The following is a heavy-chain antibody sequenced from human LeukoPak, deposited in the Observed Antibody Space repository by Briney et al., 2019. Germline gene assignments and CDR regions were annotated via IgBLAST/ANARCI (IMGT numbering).Heavy chain of an antibody. J-gene: IGHJ4*02. CDR2: ISSSSSHT. D-gene: IGHD6-19*01. CDR1: GFTFSDYY. V-gene: IGHV3-11*06. Sequence: GGSLRLSCAASGFTFSDYYMSWIRQAPGKGLEWVSYISSSSSHTNYADPVKGRFTISRDNAKNSLYLQMNSLRAEDTAVYYCARIVSSSGSADLYYFDYWGQGTLVTVSS. CDR3: ARIVSSSGSADLYYFDY.